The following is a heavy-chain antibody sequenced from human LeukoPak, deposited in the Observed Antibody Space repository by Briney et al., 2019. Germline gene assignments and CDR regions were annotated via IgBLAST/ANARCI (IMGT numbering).Heavy chain of an antibody. CDR1: GFTFSSYA. D-gene: IGHD6-19*01. CDR2: ISGSGGST. V-gene: IGHV3-23*01. CDR3: AKEGIAVAGSIRGAFDI. J-gene: IGHJ3*02. Sequence: PGGSLRLSCAASGFTFSSYAMSWVRQAPGKGLEWVSAISGSGGSTYYADSVKGRFTISRDNSKNTLYLQMNSLRAEDTAVYYCAKEGIAVAGSIRGAFDIWGQGTMVTVSS.